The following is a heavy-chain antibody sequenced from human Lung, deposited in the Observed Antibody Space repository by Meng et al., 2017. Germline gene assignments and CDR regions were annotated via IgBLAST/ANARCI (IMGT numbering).Heavy chain of an antibody. V-gene: IGHV4-30-4*01. CDR2: IYNSGST. CDR3: ARGQKGYFDL. Sequence: QVQLQQPGPGLVTPPETPSLTFPVSGGSISSSNYYWSWTRQPPGKGLEWSGHIYNSGSTYYNPSLKSRITISVDTSKNQFSLKLSSVTAADTAVYYCARGQKGYFDLWGRGTLVTVSS. CDR1: GGSISSSNYY. J-gene: IGHJ2*01.